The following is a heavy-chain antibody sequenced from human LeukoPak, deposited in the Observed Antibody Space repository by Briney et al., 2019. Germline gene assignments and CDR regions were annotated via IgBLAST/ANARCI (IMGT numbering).Heavy chain of an antibody. CDR3: AKALGYCSGGACHPDY. Sequence: PGGSLRLSCAASGFTFSSYAMSWVRQAPGKGLDWVSVISGSGGRTYYADSVKGRFTISRDTSKNTLYLQMNSLRAADTAVYYCAKALGYCSGGACHPDYWGQGTLVTVSS. D-gene: IGHD2-15*01. CDR2: ISGSGGRT. CDR1: GFTFSSYA. J-gene: IGHJ4*02. V-gene: IGHV3-23*01.